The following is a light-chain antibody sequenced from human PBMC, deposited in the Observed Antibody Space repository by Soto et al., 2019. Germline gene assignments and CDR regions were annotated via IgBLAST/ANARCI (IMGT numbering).Light chain of an antibody. V-gene: IGLV3-1*01. CDR2: QDS. CDR1: KLGDKY. Sequence: SYELTQPPSVSVSPGQTASITCSGDKLGDKYACWYQQKPGQSPVLVIYQDSKRPSGIPERFSGSHSGNTATLTISGTQAMDEADYYCQAWDSSPAVFGGGTQLTVL. CDR3: QAWDSSPAV. J-gene: IGLJ7*01.